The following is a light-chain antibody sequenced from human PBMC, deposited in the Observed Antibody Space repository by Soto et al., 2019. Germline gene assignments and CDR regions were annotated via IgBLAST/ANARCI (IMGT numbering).Light chain of an antibody. CDR1: SSDVDGYNH. CDR3: SSYTTSSTL. Sequence: QSALTQPASVSGSPGQSITISCTGSSSDVDGYNHVSWYQQHPGKAPKLMIYDVSNRPSGVSNRFSGSKSGNTASLTISGLQAEDEADYYCSSYTTSSTLFGGGTKVTVL. CDR2: DVS. J-gene: IGLJ2*01. V-gene: IGLV2-14*01.